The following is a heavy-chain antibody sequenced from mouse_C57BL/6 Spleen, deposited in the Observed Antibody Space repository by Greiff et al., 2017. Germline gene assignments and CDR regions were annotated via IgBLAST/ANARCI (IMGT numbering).Heavy chain of an antibody. V-gene: IGHV6-3*01. CDR1: GFTFSNYW. J-gene: IGHJ2*01. Sequence: DVKLVESGGGLVQPGGSMKLSCVASGFTFSNYWMNWVRQSPEKGLEWVAQIRLKSDNYATHYAESVKGRFTISRDDSKSSVYLQMNNLRAEDTGIYYCTIPVYYYGSSYFDYWGQGTTLTVSS. CDR3: TIPVYYYGSSYFDY. CDR2: IRLKSDNYAT. D-gene: IGHD1-1*01.